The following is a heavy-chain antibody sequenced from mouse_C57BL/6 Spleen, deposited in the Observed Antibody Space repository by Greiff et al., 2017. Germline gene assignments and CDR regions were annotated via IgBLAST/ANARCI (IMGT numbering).Heavy chain of an antibody. CDR3: ARGPSTMVTTPFAY. CDR2: ISGGGGNT. CDR1: GFTFSSYT. Sequence: EVKLVESGGGLVKPGGSLKLSCAASGFTFSSYTMSWVRQTPEKRLEWVATISGGGGNTYYPDSVKGRFTISRDNAKNTLYLQMSSLRSEDTALYYCARGPSTMVTTPFAYWGQGTLVTASA. V-gene: IGHV5-9*01. J-gene: IGHJ3*01. D-gene: IGHD2-2*01.